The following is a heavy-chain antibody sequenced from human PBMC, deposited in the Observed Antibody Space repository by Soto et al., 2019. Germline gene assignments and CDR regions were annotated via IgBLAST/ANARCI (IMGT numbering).Heavy chain of an antibody. CDR2: ISCCGGSA. J-gene: IGHJ4*02. Sequence: EVQLLESGGGVVQSGGSLRLSCVASGFNFKKFAMAWVRQAAGEGLEWVSGISCCGGSASYADSVKGRFSIARDDSKNTVSLQLNSLRVEDTAKYYCAKADGQQWLIPHLDNWGQGTLVTVS. V-gene: IGHV3-23*01. D-gene: IGHD6-19*01. CDR3: AKADGQQWLIPHLDN. CDR1: GFNFKKFA.